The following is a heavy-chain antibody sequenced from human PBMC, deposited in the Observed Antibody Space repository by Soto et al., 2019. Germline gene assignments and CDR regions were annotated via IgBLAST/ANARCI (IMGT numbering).Heavy chain of an antibody. V-gene: IGHV5-51*01. CDR3: ARLRDSSGWYYFDY. J-gene: IGHJ4*02. CDR1: GYSFTSYW. CDR2: IYPGDSDT. D-gene: IGHD6-19*01. Sequence: PXESLTISCKGSGYSFTSYWIGLVRQMPGKGLEWMGIIYPGDSDTRYSPSFQGQVTISADKSISTAYLQWSSLKASDTAMYYRARLRDSSGWYYFDYWGQGTLVTVSS.